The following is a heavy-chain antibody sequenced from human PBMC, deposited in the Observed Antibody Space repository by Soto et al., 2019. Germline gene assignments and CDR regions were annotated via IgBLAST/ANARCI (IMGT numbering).Heavy chain of an antibody. J-gene: IGHJ4*02. D-gene: IGHD6-19*01. CDR1: GGTFSSYA. CDR2: IIPIFGTA. Sequence: ASVKVSCKASGGTFSSYAISWVRQAPGQGLEWMGGIIPIFGTANYAQKFQGRVTITADESTSTAYMELSSLRSEDTAVYYCARDKGLYSSGWQHDYWGQGTLVTVSS. V-gene: IGHV1-69*13. CDR3: ARDKGLYSSGWQHDY.